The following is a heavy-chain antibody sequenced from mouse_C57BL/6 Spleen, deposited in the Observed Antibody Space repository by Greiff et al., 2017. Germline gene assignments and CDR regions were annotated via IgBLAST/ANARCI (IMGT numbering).Heavy chain of an antibody. CDR2: IHPSDSAT. CDR1: GYTFTSYW. CDR3: TLEKGRLFAY. Sequence: QVQLQQPGAELVKPGASVKVSCKASGYTFTSYWMHWVKQRPGQGLEWIGRIHPSDSATNYNQKFKGKATLTVDKSSSTAYMHLSSLTSEDSAVYYCTLEKGRLFAYWGQGTLVTVSA. D-gene: IGHD3-3*01. V-gene: IGHV1-74*01. J-gene: IGHJ3*01.